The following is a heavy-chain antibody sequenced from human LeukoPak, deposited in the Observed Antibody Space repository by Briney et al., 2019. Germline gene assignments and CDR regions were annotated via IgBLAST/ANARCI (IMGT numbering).Heavy chain of an antibody. CDR2: INPNSGGT. D-gene: IGHD2-2*02. J-gene: IGHJ4*02. V-gene: IGHV1-2*02. CDR3: AREEVPAAIPVFGY. CDR1: GYTFTGYY. Sequence: ASVKVACKASGYTFTGYYMHWVRQAPGQGLEWMGWINPNSGGTNYAQKFQGRVTMTRDTSISTAYMELSRLRSDDTAVYYCAREEVPAAIPVFGYWGQGTLVTVSS.